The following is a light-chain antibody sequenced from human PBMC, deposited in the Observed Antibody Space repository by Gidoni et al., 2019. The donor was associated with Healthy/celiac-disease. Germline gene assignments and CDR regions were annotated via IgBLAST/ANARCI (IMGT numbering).Light chain of an antibody. Sequence: IQLTQSPSCMSASVGDRVTITCRASQSISSYLHWYQQKPGKVPKLLIYAASSLQSGVPSRFSGSGSGTDFTLTISSLQPEDFATYYCQQSYSTPLTFGGGTKVEIK. V-gene: IGKV1-39*01. CDR1: QSISSY. CDR3: QQSYSTPLT. CDR2: AAS. J-gene: IGKJ4*01.